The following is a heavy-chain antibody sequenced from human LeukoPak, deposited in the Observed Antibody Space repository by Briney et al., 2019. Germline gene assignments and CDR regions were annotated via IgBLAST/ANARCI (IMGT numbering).Heavy chain of an antibody. CDR2: IYPGGSDT. J-gene: IGHJ1*01. CDR3: ARLHGDYAYFQP. Sequence: GESLKISCKGSGYSFSDYWIGWVRQMPGKGLELMGIIYPGGSDTRYRPSFQGQVTISADKSISTAYLQWSSLKASDTAMYYCARLHGDYAYFQPWGQGTLVTVSS. D-gene: IGHD4-17*01. CDR1: GYSFSDYW. V-gene: IGHV5-51*01.